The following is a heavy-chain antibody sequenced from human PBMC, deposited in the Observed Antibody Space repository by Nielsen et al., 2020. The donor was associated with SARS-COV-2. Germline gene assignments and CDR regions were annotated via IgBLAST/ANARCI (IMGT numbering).Heavy chain of an antibody. CDR1: GGSISGYY. Sequence: SETLSLTCSVSGGSISGYYWSWIRQPPGKGLEWIASIYDSGNTNYNPSLKSRVTMSVDTSRNQFSLKLTSVTAADTAVYYCARGSDEGLALWGQGTLVTVSS. V-gene: IGHV4-59*13. CDR2: IYDSGNT. CDR3: ARGSDEGLAL. J-gene: IGHJ4*02. D-gene: IGHD3-3*01.